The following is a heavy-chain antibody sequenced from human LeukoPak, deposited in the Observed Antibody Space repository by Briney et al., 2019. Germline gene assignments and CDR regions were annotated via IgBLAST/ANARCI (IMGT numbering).Heavy chain of an antibody. CDR3: ARASGGGSRSVDY. D-gene: IGHD2-15*01. CDR1: GCTFTGYY. J-gene: IGHJ4*02. V-gene: IGHV1-2*02. Sequence: ASVKVSCKASGCTFTGYYMHWVRQAPGQGLEWMGWINPNSGGTNYAQKFQGRVTMTRDTSISTAYMELSRLRSDDTAVYYCARASGGGSRSVDYWGQGTLVTVSS. CDR2: INPNSGGT.